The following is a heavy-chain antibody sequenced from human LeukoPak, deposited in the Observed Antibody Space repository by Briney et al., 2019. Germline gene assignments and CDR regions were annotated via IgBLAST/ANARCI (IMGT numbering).Heavy chain of an antibody. CDR1: GGSVSTDY. Sequence: SEPLSLTCTVSGGSVSTDYWNWIRQPPGKGLEWIGNIYPGVNTYYNASLKSRVTISVDTSKNHFSLTVTSVTAADTAVYYCARFISSDRNWFDPWGQGTLVTVSS. CDR3: ARFISSDRNWFDP. D-gene: IGHD3-22*01. CDR2: IYPGVNT. V-gene: IGHV4-59*04. J-gene: IGHJ5*02.